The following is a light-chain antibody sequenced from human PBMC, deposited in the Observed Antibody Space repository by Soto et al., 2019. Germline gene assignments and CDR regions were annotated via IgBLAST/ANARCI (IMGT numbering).Light chain of an antibody. Sequence: DIQMTQSPSSLSASIGDRVTITCRASQSITSYLSWYQHKPGKAPKLLIYAASNLQSGVPSRFSGSGYGTDFTLTISSLQPEDFATYYCQQSYSIPYTFGQGTKLEIK. CDR2: AAS. CDR3: QQSYSIPYT. J-gene: IGKJ2*01. CDR1: QSITSY. V-gene: IGKV1-39*01.